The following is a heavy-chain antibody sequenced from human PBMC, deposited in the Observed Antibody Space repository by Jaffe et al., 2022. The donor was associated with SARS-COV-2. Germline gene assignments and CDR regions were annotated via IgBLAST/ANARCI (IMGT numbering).Heavy chain of an antibody. J-gene: IGHJ4*02. CDR3: ARDFDISQQLVDY. CDR1: GFTFSSYA. Sequence: QVQLVESGGGVVQPGRSLRLSCAASGFTFSSYAMHWVRQAPGKGLEWVAVISYDGSNKYYADSVKGRFTISRDNSKNTLYLQMNSLRAEDTAVYYCARDFDISQQLVDYWGQGTLVTVSS. CDR2: ISYDGSNK. D-gene: IGHD6-13*01. V-gene: IGHV3-30-3*01.